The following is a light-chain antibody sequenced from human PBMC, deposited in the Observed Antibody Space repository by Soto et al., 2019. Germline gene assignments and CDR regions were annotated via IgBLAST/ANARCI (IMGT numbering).Light chain of an antibody. V-gene: IGKV4-1*01. CDR3: QQYYSSPLT. Sequence: DIVLTQSPDSLAVALGERATINCKSSQSLLYNSNNKNSLAWYQQKPGQPPELLIYWASTRESGVPDRFSGSGSGTDFTLTIGSLQAEDVAIYYCQQYYSSPLTFGGGTKVEIK. J-gene: IGKJ4*01. CDR2: WAS. CDR1: QSLLYNSNNKNS.